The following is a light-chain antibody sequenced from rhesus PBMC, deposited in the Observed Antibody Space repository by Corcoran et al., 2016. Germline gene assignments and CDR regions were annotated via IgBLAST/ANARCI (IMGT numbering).Light chain of an antibody. CDR3: QQYYSAPFT. V-gene: IGKV1-21*01. CDR2: KES. J-gene: IGKJ3*01. CDR1: QGISSW. Sequence: DIQMTQSPSSLSASVGDRVTITCRASQGISSWLAWYQQKPGKAPNLLIYKESSLQSGVPSRFSGSGSGTEVTLTISSLQPEDFATYYCQQYYSAPFTFGPGTKLDIK.